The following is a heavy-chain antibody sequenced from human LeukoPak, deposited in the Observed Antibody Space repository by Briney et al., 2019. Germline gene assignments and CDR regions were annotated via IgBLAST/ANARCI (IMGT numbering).Heavy chain of an antibody. CDR2: ISSKGDIT. CDR3: ARWGGGADY. V-gene: IGHV3-64*01. Sequence: GGSLRLSCAASGFTFGSYAMHWVRQAPGKGLEFVSAISSKGDITYYANSVKGRFIMSRDNSKNTLYLQMGSLRAEDMAAYYCARWGGGADYWGQGTLVTVSS. D-gene: IGHD3-10*01. CDR1: GFTFGSYA. J-gene: IGHJ4*02.